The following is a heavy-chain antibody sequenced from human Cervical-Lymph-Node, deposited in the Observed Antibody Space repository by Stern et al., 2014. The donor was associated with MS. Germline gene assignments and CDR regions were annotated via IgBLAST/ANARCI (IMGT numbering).Heavy chain of an antibody. Sequence: EVQLEESGAEVRKPGESLKISCKSSGYIFTNYWIARVRQMPGKGLERRGIMYPGDSDIRYNPSFQGQVTISGDKSISTAFLQWTSLKAADSAIYYCARQRSGARFDNWGQGTRVTVAS. CDR2: MYPGDSDI. CDR3: ARQRSGARFDN. CDR1: GYIFTNYW. D-gene: IGHD1-26*01. J-gene: IGHJ4*02. V-gene: IGHV5-51*01.